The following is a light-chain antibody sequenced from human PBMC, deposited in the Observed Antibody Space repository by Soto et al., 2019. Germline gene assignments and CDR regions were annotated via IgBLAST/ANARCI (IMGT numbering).Light chain of an antibody. J-gene: IGKJ4*01. CDR3: QQLNNYLELT. V-gene: IGKV1-9*01. CDR1: QGISSY. Sequence: DIQLTQSPSFLSASVGDRVTITCRASQGISSYLAWYQQKPGKAPKLLIYAASTLQSGVPSRFSGSGSGTEFTITISSLQPEDFATYYCQQLNNYLELTFGGGTKVEIK. CDR2: AAS.